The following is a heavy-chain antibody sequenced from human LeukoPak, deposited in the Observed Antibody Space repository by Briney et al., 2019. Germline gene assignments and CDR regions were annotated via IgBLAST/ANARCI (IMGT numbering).Heavy chain of an antibody. CDR3: ARGRPRWNKAIDL. CDR1: GGSVSTGTYF. J-gene: IGHJ2*01. V-gene: IGHV4-61*01. Sequence: SSETLSLTCTVSGGSVSTGTYFWSWIRQPPGKGLEWIGEIFYSGSTNYNPSLKSRVTISVDTSKNQFSLKLSSVTAADTAVYYCARGRPRWNKAIDLWGRGTLVTVSS. CDR2: IFYSGST. D-gene: IGHD1/OR15-1a*01.